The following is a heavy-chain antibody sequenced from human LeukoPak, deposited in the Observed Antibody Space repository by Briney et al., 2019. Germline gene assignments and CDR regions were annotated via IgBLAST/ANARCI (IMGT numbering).Heavy chain of an antibody. CDR1: GFTFNNDW. CDR2: IDGDASRT. V-gene: IGHV3-74*01. J-gene: IGHJ3*01. D-gene: IGHD2-15*01. Sequence: GGSLRLSCAASGFTFNNDWIHWVRQVPGKDLVWVSRIDGDASRTNYADSVKGRFTISRDNVKNMVYLQMSSLTVEDTAVYYCARYCNGDTCDGALDLWGQGTLVTVSS. CDR3: ARYCNGDTCDGALDL.